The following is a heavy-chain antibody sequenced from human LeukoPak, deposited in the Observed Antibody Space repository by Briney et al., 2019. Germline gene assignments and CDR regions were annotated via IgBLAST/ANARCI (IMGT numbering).Heavy chain of an antibody. CDR1: VDSVSSNSAL. V-gene: IGHV6-1*01. CDR2: TYYRSNWYN. D-gene: IGHD2-15*01. CDR3: ARARHDIHNSWACYFDL. J-gene: IGHJ2*01. Sequence: SQTLSLTSAISVDSVSSNSALWNWVRQSPSRGLEWLGRTYYRSNWYNDYAVSVKSRITINPDTSKNQFSLQLNSVTPVDTAVFCFARARHDIHNSWACYFDLWGRGTLVTVSS.